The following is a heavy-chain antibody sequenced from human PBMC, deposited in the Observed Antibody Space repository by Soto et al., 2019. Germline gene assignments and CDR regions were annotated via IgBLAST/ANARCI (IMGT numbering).Heavy chain of an antibody. CDR3: ARHLLTAQKNWFGP. J-gene: IGHJ5*02. D-gene: IGHD3-9*01. CDR1: GFTFSSYS. CDR2: ISSSSSYI. V-gene: IGHV3-21*01. Sequence: PGGSLRLSCAASGFTFSSYSMSWVRQAPGKGLEWVSSISSSSSYIYYADSVKGRFTISRDNAKNSLYLQMNSLRAEDTAVYYCARHLLTAQKNWFGPWGQGTLVTVSS.